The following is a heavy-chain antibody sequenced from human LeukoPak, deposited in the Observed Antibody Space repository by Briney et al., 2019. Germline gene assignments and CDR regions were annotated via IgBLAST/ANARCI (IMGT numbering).Heavy chain of an antibody. CDR3: ARRGHRSGSARGWYFDL. V-gene: IGHV4-59*08. D-gene: IGHD6-19*01. CDR2: IHHSGYS. CDR1: GGSISSSY. Sequence: SETLSLTCTVSGGSISSSYWNWIRQPPGKGLQWIGFIHHSGYSDFNPSLKSRVTISVDASKNQFSLKLRSVTAADCAVYYCARRGHRSGSARGWYFDLWGRGTLVTVSS. J-gene: IGHJ2*01.